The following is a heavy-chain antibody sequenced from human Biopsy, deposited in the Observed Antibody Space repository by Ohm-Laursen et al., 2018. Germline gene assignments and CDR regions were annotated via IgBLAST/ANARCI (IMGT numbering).Heavy chain of an antibody. D-gene: IGHD2-2*01. V-gene: IGHV1-69*06. CDR3: ASASYCCRTTCYQNYGMDV. CDR1: GGTFSNYA. Sequence: GSSVKVSCKASGGTFSNYAISWVRQAPGQGLEWMGGIIPVSDTANYAQKFQGRVTITADKPTSTAYMELSSLRSEDTALYYCASASYCCRTTCYQNYGMDVWGQGTTVTVSS. J-gene: IGHJ6*01. CDR2: IIPVSDTA.